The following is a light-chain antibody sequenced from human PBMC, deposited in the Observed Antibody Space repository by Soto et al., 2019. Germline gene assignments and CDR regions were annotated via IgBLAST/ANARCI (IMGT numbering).Light chain of an antibody. CDR3: QQYGNSPQIT. CDR1: QSVMNSY. CDR2: GAS. V-gene: IGKV3-20*01. J-gene: IGKJ5*01. Sequence: EIVLTQSPGTLSLSPGERATLSCRASQSVMNSYVAWYQQKPGQAPRLLMSGASSRSTGIPDRFSGNGSGTDFTLTISRLEPEDFAVYYCQQYGNSPQITFGQGTRLEI.